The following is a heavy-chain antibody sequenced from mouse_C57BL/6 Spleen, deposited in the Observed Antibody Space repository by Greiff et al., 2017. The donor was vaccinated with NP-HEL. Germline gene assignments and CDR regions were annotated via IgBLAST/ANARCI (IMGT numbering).Heavy chain of an antibody. J-gene: IGHJ4*01. CDR2: IYPRSGNT. V-gene: IGHV1-81*01. Sequence: VQLQESGAELARPGASVKLSCKASGYTFTSYGISWVKQRTGQGLEWIGEIYPRSGNTYYNEKFKGKATLTADKSSSTAYMELRSLTSEDSAVYFCAPPDGPYAMGYWGQGTSVTVSS. D-gene: IGHD2-3*01. CDR3: APPDGPYAMGY. CDR1: GYTFTSYG.